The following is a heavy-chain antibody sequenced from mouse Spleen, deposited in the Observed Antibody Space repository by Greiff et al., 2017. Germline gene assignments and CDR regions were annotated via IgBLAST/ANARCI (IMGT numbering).Heavy chain of an antibody. J-gene: IGHJ4*01. CDR1: GYTFTSYW. V-gene: IGHV1-52*01. Sequence: QVQLQQPGAELVRPGSSVKLSCKASGYTFTSYWMHWVKQRPIQGLEWIGNIDPSDSETHYNQKFKDKATLTVDKSSSTAYMQLSSLTSEDSAVYYCAREDGNYPYYYAMDYWGQGTSVTVSS. CDR2: IDPSDSET. CDR3: AREDGNYPYYYAMDY. D-gene: IGHD2-1*01.